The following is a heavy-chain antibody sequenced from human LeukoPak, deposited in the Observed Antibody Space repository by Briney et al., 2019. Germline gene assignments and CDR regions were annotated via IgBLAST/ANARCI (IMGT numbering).Heavy chain of an antibody. Sequence: PGGSPRLSCAASGFTFSSYAMSWGPQAPGEGLEWVSAISGSGGSTYYADSVKGRFTISRDNSKNTLYLQMNSLRAEDTAVYYCAKEYGDYFDYWGQGTLVTVSS. D-gene: IGHD4-17*01. CDR2: ISGSGGST. CDR1: GFTFSSYA. V-gene: IGHV3-23*01. CDR3: AKEYGDYFDY. J-gene: IGHJ4*02.